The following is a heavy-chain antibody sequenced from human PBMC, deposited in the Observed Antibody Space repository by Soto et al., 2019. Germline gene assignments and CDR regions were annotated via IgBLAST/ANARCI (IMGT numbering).Heavy chain of an antibody. Sequence: GGSLRLSCAASGFTFSSYWMSWVRQAPGKGLEWVANIKQDGSEKYYVYSVKGRFTISRDNAKNLLYLQMNSLRAEDTAVYYCARDIPLVFGEIDYWGQGTLVTVSS. CDR3: ARDIPLVFGEIDY. V-gene: IGHV3-7*01. D-gene: IGHD3-3*01. CDR1: GFTFSSYW. CDR2: IKQDGSEK. J-gene: IGHJ4*02.